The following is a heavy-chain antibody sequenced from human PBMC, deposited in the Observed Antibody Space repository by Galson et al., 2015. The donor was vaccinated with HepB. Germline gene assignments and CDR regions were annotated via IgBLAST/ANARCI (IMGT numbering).Heavy chain of an antibody. CDR1: GGSFSGYY. Sequence: ETLSLTCAVYGGSFSGYYWSWIRQPPGKGLEWIGEINHSGSTNYNPSLKSRVTISVDTSKNQFSLKLSSVTAADTAVYYCARRGTLRSITMIPDVWGKGTTVTVSS. V-gene: IGHV4-34*01. CDR3: ARRGTLRSITMIPDV. J-gene: IGHJ6*04. D-gene: IGHD3-22*01. CDR2: INHSGST.